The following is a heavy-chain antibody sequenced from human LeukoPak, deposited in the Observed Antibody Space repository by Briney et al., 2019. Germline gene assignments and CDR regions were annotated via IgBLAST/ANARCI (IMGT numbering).Heavy chain of an antibody. D-gene: IGHD2-2*01. CDR1: GFTFSSYW. J-gene: IGHJ5*02. CDR2: INSDGSST. Sequence: GGSLRLSCAASGFTFSSYWMHWVRQAPGKGLVWVSRINSDGSSTSYADSVKGRFTISRDNAKNTLYLQMTSPRAEDTAVYYCARQAWPQQYCSRTSCYNWFDPWGQGTLVTVSS. CDR3: ARQAWPQQYCSRTSCYNWFDP. V-gene: IGHV3-74*01.